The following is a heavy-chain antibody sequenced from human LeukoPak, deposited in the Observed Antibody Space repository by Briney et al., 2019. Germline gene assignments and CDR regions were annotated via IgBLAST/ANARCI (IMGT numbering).Heavy chain of an antibody. J-gene: IGHJ4*02. CDR2: IYYSGST. CDR1: GGSISSYH. D-gene: IGHD2-2*01. V-gene: IGHV4-59*08. Sequence: SETLPLTCTVSGGSISSYHWSWIRQPPGKGLEWIGYIYYSGSTNYNPSLKSRVTISVDTSKNHFSLNLASVTAADTAVYYCARKSSTWPYYYFDYWGQGTLVTVSS. CDR3: ARKSSTWPYYYFDY.